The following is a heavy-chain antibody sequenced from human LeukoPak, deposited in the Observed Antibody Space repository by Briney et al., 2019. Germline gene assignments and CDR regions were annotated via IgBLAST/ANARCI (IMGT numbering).Heavy chain of an antibody. V-gene: IGHV3-30-3*02. CDR2: ISYEDGSNK. D-gene: IGHD3-10*01. Sequence: PGGSLRLSCAASGFTFRSFVMHWVRQAPGKGLEWVAAISYEDGSNKYYADSVKGRFTISRDNSKYTVYLEMNSLRVEDTAMYYCSKERPEEYYGSGSYFDYWGQGTLVTVSS. CDR1: GFTFRSFV. J-gene: IGHJ4*02. CDR3: SKERPEEYYGSGSYFDY.